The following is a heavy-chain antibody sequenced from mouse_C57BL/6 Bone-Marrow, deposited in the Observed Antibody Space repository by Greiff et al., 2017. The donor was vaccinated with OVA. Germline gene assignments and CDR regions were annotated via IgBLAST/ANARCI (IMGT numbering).Heavy chain of an antibody. V-gene: IGHV3-8*01. Sequence: VQLQQSGPGLAKPSQTLSLTCSVTGYSITSDYWNWIRKFPGNKLEYMGYISYSGSTYYNPSLKSRISITRDTSKNQYYLQLNSVTTEDTATYSCARGDGNCRYWYFDVWGTGTTVTVSS. CDR2: ISYSGST. CDR1: GYSITSDY. J-gene: IGHJ1*03. CDR3: ARGDGNCRYWYFDV. D-gene: IGHD2-1*01.